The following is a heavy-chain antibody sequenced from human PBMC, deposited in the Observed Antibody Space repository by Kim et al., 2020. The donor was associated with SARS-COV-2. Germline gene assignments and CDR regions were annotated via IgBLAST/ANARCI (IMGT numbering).Heavy chain of an antibody. J-gene: IGHJ4*02. Sequence: GGSLRLSCAASGFTFSSYWMSWVRQAPGKGLEWVANIKQDGSEKYYVDSVKGRFTISRDNAKNSLYLQMNSLRAEDTAVYYCARMGRFWYSSSSRIDYWGQGTLVTVSS. V-gene: IGHV3-7*01. CDR3: ARMGRFWYSSSSRIDY. CDR2: IKQDGSEK. D-gene: IGHD6-13*01. CDR1: GFTFSSYW.